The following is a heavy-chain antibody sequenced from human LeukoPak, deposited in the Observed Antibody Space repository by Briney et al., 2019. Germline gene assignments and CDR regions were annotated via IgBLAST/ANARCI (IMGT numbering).Heavy chain of an antibody. CDR2: ISGSGGST. V-gene: IGHV3-23*01. CDR1: GFTFSSYA. D-gene: IGHD3-10*01. Sequence: PGGSLRLSCAASGFTFSSYAMSWVRQAPGKGLEWVSAISGSGGSTYYADSVKGRFTISRDNSKNTLYLQMNSLRAEDTAVYYCAKDYLGGLWFGELLGAFGIWGQGTMVTVSS. J-gene: IGHJ3*02. CDR3: AKDYLGGLWFGELLGAFGI.